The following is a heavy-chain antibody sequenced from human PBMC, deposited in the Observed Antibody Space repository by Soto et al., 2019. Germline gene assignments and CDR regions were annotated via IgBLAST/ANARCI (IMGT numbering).Heavy chain of an antibody. CDR1: GFTFDDYG. J-gene: IGHJ3*02. CDR2: INWNGGST. CDR3: ARVQAPTVTNMANAFDI. Sequence: GGSLRLSCAASGFTFDDYGMSWVRQAPGKGLEWVSGINWNGGSTGYADSVKGRFTISRDNAKNSLYLQMNSLRAEDTALYHCARVQAPTVTNMANAFDIWGQGTMVTVSS. V-gene: IGHV3-20*01. D-gene: IGHD4-17*01.